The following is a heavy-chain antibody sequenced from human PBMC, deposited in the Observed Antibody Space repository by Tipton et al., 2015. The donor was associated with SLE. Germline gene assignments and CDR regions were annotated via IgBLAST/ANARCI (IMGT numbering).Heavy chain of an antibody. CDR3: ARGLLTWRGAIVGVDV. J-gene: IGHJ6*02. Sequence: TLSLTCTVSGDSIRSSGFFWGWIRQPPGKGLEWIGYISYGGGTNYNPSLKSRVTMSVDTAKNQFSLKLTSVTAGDTAVYYCARGLLTWRGAIVGVDVWGQGATVNVSS. V-gene: IGHV4-61*05. CDR1: GDSIRSSGFF. CDR2: ISYGGGT. D-gene: IGHD2-21*02.